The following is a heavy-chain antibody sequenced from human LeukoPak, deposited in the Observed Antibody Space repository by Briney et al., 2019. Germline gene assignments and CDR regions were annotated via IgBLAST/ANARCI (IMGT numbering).Heavy chain of an antibody. D-gene: IGHD3-9*01. V-gene: IGHV1-2*02. CDR1: GYTFTGYY. J-gene: IGHJ5*02. CDR2: INSDSGFT. Sequence: GASVKVSCKASGYTFTGYYMNWVRQAPGQGLEWMGWINSDSGFTKYAQKFQGRVTMTRDTSITTVYMDLTRLTSDDTAVYYCARNFDMKGFDPWGQGTLATVSS. CDR3: ARNFDMKGFDP.